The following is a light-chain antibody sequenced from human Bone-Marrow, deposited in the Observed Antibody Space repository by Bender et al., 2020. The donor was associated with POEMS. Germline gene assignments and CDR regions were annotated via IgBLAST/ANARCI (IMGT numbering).Light chain of an antibody. CDR1: SSYVG. CDR3: VAWDASLNGWV. CDR2: DVT. V-gene: IGLV2-11*01. J-gene: IGLJ3*02. Sequence: QSALTQPRSVSGSPGQSVTISCTGTSSYVGWYQQHPGKVPKLMIYDVTKRPSGVPDRFPGSKSGNTASLTITGLQSDDEAIYFCVAWDASLNGWVFGGGTKLTVL.